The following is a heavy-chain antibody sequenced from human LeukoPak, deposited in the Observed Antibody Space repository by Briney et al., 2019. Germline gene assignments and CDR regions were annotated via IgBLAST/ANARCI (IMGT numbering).Heavy chain of an antibody. Sequence: LRLSCAASGFTFSTCGMHWVRQAPGKGLEWVAVISSDGSNKYYADSVKGRFTISRDNSKNALFLQMNSLRAEDTAVYYCAKVRNDYFDTVDYWGQGTLVTVSS. CDR3: AKVRNDYFDTVDY. J-gene: IGHJ4*02. V-gene: IGHV3-30*18. CDR1: GFTFSTCG. CDR2: ISSDGSNK. D-gene: IGHD3-16*01.